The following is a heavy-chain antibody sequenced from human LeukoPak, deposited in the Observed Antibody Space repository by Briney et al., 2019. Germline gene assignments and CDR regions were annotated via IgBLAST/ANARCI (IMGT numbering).Heavy chain of an antibody. V-gene: IGHV3-48*04. CDR2: ISSSTSSIM. D-gene: IGHD1-26*01. CDR3: ARSHFGSYPFDS. J-gene: IGHJ4*02. Sequence: RTGGSLRLSCEASGFMFSRYSMNWVRQAPGKGLEWVSYISSSTSSIMYYADSVKGRFTISRDNARNSLYLQMNSLRAEDTAVYYCARSHFGSYPFDSWGQGVLVTVSS. CDR1: GFMFSRYS.